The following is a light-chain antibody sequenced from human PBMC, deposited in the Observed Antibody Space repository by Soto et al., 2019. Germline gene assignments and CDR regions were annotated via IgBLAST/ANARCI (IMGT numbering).Light chain of an antibody. V-gene: IGKV3-20*01. CDR2: GAS. J-gene: IGKJ3*01. Sequence: THSPGTLSFSPGERATLSCRANQSFSNIYLAVFQQKPGRAPRPLIYGASSRATGIPDRCSGSGSGTNLTLTISRLEPVVFAVINCRPQGWTPSFNFGLGN. CDR3: RPQGWTPSFN. CDR1: QSFSNIY.